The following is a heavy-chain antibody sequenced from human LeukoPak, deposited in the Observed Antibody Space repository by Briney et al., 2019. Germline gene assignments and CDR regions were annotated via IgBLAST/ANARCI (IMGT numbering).Heavy chain of an antibody. J-gene: IGHJ4*02. CDR2: IRSKANNYAT. D-gene: IGHD6-13*01. CDR1: GFTFSGSA. Sequence: GGSLRLSCAASGFTFSGSAMHWVRQASGKGLEWVGRIRSKANNYATGYAASVKGRFTISRDDSKNTAYLQMNSLRAEDTAVYYCVKNSGWYCLDYWGQGTLVTVSS. V-gene: IGHV3-73*01. CDR3: VKNSGWYCLDY.